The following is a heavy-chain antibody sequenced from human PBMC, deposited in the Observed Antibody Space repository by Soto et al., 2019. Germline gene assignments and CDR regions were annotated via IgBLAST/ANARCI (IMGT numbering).Heavy chain of an antibody. Sequence: QVQLVQSGAEVKKPGASVKVSCKASGYTFTRSGISWVRQAPGQGPEWMGGISSYNGDTNYAQTFQGRVTMTTDTSTSTVYMELRSLRSDDTAVYYCAREGVAPYYYYGMDGWGQGTPVTVSS. D-gene: IGHD5-12*01. CDR1: GYTFTRSG. J-gene: IGHJ6*02. CDR3: AREGVAPYYYYGMDG. CDR2: ISSYNGDT. V-gene: IGHV1-18*01.